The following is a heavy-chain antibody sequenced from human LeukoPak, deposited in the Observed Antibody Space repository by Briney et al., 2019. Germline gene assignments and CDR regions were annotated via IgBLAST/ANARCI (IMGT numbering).Heavy chain of an antibody. CDR2: IKQDGSEK. CDR1: GFTFSSYW. Sequence: GGSLRLSCAASGFTFSSYWMSWVRQAPGKGLEWVANIKQDGSEKYYVDSVKGRFTISRDNAKNSLYLQMNSLRAEDTALYYCAKDTGSGVLYYFDYWGQGTLVTVSS. CDR3: AKDTGSGVLYYFDY. V-gene: IGHV3-7*05. D-gene: IGHD6-19*01. J-gene: IGHJ4*02.